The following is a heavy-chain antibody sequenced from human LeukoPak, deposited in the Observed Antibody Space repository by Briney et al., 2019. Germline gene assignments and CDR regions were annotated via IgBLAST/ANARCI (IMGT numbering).Heavy chain of an antibody. CDR3: AKSRESDYYYGMDV. D-gene: IGHD3-10*01. Sequence: PGGSLRPSCAASGFTFSSYGMHWVRQAPGKGLEWVAVISYDGSNKYYADSVKGRFTISRDNSKNTLYLQMNSLRAEDTAVYYCAKSRESDYYYGMDVWGKGTTVTVSS. V-gene: IGHV3-30*18. J-gene: IGHJ6*04. CDR1: GFTFSSYG. CDR2: ISYDGSNK.